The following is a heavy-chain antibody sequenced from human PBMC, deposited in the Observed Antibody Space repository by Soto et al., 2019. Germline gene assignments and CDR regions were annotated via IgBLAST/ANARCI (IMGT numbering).Heavy chain of an antibody. J-gene: IGHJ3*02. V-gene: IGHV4-34*01. CDR1: GGSFSGYY. D-gene: IGHD3-10*01. Sequence: NPSETLSLTCAVYGGSFSGYYWSWIRQPPGKGLEWVGEINHSGSTNYNPSLKSRVTISVDTSKNQFSLKLSSVTAADTAVYYCARGRHYYGSGSYYNHAFDIWGQGTMVTVSS. CDR2: INHSGST. CDR3: ARGRHYYGSGSYYNHAFDI.